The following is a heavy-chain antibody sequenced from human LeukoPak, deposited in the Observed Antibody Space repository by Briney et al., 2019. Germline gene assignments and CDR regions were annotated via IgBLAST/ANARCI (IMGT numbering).Heavy chain of an antibody. CDR1: GGSISSGGYS. D-gene: IGHD3-16*02. V-gene: IGHV4-31*03. J-gene: IGHJ1*01. Sequence: PSETLSLTCTVSGGSISSGGYSWSWIRQHPGKGLEWIGYIFYSGSTSYNPSLKSRVTESVDTSKNQFSLRLTSVTAADTAVYYCAREGDSRWGELSPWGQGTLVTVSS. CDR2: IFYSGST. CDR3: AREGDSRWGELSP.